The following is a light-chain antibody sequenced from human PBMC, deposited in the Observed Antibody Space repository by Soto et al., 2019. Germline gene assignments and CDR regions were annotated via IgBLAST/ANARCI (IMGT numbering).Light chain of an antibody. J-gene: IGLJ2*01. V-gene: IGLV2-14*03. Sequence: QSALTQPASASGSPGQSITISCTGTSSDVGVYNYVSWYQQHPGKAPKLMIYDVSNRPSGVSNRFSGSKSGNTASLTISGLQAEDEADYYCSSYTSTNTLVVFGGGTKVTVL. CDR3: SSYTSTNTLVV. CDR1: SSDVGVYNY. CDR2: DVS.